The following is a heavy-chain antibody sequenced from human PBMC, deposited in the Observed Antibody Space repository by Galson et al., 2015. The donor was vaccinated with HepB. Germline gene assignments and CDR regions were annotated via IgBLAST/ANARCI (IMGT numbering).Heavy chain of an antibody. V-gene: IGHV3-66*01. D-gene: IGHD2-15*01. CDR1: GFTVSRGY. CDR3: ARDLAVAATSDY. CDR2: IYSGSST. Sequence: SLRLSCATSGFTVSRGYMSWVRQAPGKGLEWVSVIYSGSSTYYADSVKGRFTISRDNSKNTLFLQMNSLRAEDTAVYYCARDLAVAATSDYWGQGTRVTVSS. J-gene: IGHJ4*02.